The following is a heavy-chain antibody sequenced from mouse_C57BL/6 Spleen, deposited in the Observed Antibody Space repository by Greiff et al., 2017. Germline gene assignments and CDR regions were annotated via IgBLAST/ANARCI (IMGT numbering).Heavy chain of an antibody. J-gene: IGHJ2*01. D-gene: IGHD2-5*01. CDR2: IYPGSGST. CDR3: ARRNSNQGY. CDR1: GYTFTSYW. V-gene: IGHV1-55*01. Sequence: QVQLQQPGAELVKPGASVKMSCTASGYTFTSYWITWVKQRPGQGLEWIGDIYPGSGSTNYTEKFKGKATLTADTSSSTAYMQLSSLTSEDSAVYYCARRNSNQGYWGQGTTLTVSA.